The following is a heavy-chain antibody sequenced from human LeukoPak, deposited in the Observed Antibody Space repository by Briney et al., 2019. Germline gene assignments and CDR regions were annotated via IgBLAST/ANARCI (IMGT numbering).Heavy chain of an antibody. Sequence: GGSLRLSCAASGFTFSPYNMNWVRQAPGKGLEWISYISSSSSTKYYADSVKGRLTISRDNAQKSLSLQMNSLRAEDTAVYYCARVGNNYGSDYWGQGTLVTVSS. CDR1: GFTFSPYN. CDR2: ISSSSSTK. J-gene: IGHJ4*02. D-gene: IGHD5-18*01. CDR3: ARVGNNYGSDY. V-gene: IGHV3-48*01.